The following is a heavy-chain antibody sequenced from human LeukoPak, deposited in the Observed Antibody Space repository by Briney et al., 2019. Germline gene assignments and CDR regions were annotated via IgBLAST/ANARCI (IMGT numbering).Heavy chain of an antibody. CDR1: GFTFSSYG. CDR3: ARDRLNDFWSGYSDALDI. Sequence: GGSLRLSCAASGFTFSSYGMHWVRQAPGKGLEWVAVISYDGSNKYYADSVKGRFTISRDSSKKTLFLQMNSLRAEDTAVYYCARDRLNDFWSGYSDALDIWGQGTMVTVSS. V-gene: IGHV3-30*03. J-gene: IGHJ3*02. D-gene: IGHD3-3*01. CDR2: ISYDGSNK.